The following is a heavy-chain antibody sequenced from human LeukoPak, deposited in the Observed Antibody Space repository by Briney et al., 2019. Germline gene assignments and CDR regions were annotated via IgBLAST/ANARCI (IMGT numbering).Heavy chain of an antibody. V-gene: IGHV3-7*01. J-gene: IGHJ6*03. Sequence: GGSLRLSCAASGFTFSSYWMSWVRQAPGKGLEWVANIKQDGSEKYYVDSVKGRFTISRDNAKNSLYLQMNSLRAEDTAVYYCARRAGYSSSWYGGYYYYYYMDAWGKGTTVTVSS. CDR2: IKQDGSEK. CDR3: ARRAGYSSSWYGGYYYYYYMDA. D-gene: IGHD6-13*01. CDR1: GFTFSSYW.